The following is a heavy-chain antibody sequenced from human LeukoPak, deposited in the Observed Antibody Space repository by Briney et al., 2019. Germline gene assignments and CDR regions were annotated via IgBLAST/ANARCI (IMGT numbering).Heavy chain of an antibody. CDR1: GGSISSSSYY. J-gene: IGHJ3*02. D-gene: IGHD3-22*01. V-gene: IGHV4-39*07. CDR2: IYYSGST. Sequence: SETLSLTCTVSGGSISSSSYYWGWIRQPPGKGLEWIGSIYYSGSTYYNPSLKSRVTISVDTSKNQFSLKLSSVTAADTAVYYCARVPNYYDSSGLYAFDIWGQGTMVTVSS. CDR3: ARVPNYYDSSGLYAFDI.